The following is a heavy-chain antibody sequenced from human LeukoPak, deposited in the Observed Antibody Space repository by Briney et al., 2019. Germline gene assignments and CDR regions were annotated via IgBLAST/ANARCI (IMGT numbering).Heavy chain of an antibody. V-gene: IGHV3-23*01. D-gene: IGHD3-9*01. Sequence: PGGSLRLSCAASGFTFSSYAMSWVRQAPGKGLEWVSAISGSGSSTYYADSVKGRFTISRDNSKNTLYLQINSLRAEDTAVYYCAKWGDYDVLTGYYVSDYWGQGTLVTVSS. J-gene: IGHJ4*02. CDR1: GFTFSSYA. CDR2: ISGSGSST. CDR3: AKWGDYDVLTGYYVSDY.